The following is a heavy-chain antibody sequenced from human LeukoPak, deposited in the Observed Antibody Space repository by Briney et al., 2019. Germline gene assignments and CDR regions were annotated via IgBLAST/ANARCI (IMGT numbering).Heavy chain of an antibody. V-gene: IGHV1-58*01. CDR2: IVVGSGNT. CDR3: ARDRAPAYCSGGTCYSGVNWFDP. D-gene: IGHD2-15*01. CDR1: GFTFTSSA. Sequence: SVKVSCKASGFTFTSSAVQWVRQARGQRLEWIGWIVVGSGNTNYAQKFQGRVTITRDTSASTAYMELSSLRSEDTAIYYCARDRAPAYCSGGTCYSGVNWFDPWGQGTPVTVSS. J-gene: IGHJ5*02.